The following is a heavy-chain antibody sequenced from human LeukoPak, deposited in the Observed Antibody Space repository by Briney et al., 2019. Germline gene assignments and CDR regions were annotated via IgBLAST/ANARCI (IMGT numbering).Heavy chain of an antibody. V-gene: IGHV4-59*01. D-gene: IGHD5-24*01. CDR1: GGSISSYY. J-gene: IGHJ4*02. CDR2: IYYSGST. Sequence: SETLSLTCTVSGGSISSYYWSWIRQPPGKGLEWIGSIYYSGSTNYNPSLKSRVSISVDTSKNQFSLKLTSITAADTAVYYCARVRGGTYNHYFDYWGQGTLVTVSS. CDR3: ARVRGGTYNHYFDY.